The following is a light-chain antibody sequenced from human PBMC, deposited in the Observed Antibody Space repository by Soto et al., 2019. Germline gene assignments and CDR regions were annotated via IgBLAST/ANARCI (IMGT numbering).Light chain of an antibody. J-gene: IGKJ3*01. CDR1: QSVTSY. V-gene: IGKV3-11*01. Sequence: EIVLTQSPAPLSLSPGDRATLSCSASQSVTSYLHWYHQKPGQAPSLLIYDASNRATGIPARVSVSGSGTDFNLTISSLEPEDFAIYYCQHRTNWPLMYTFGPGTRVDF. CDR3: QHRTNWPLMYT. CDR2: DAS.